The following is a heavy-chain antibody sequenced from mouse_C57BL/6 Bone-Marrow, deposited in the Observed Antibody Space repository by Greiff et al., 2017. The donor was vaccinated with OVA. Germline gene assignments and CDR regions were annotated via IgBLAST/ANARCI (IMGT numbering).Heavy chain of an antibody. CDR2: ISSGGSYT. CDR3: ARHPYGSSYWYFDV. CDR1: GFTFRSYG. Sequence: EVKLVESGGDLVKPGGSLKLSCAASGFTFRSYGMSWVRQTPDKRLEWVATISSGGSYTYYPDSVKGRFTISRDNAKNTLYLQMSSLKSEDTAMYYCARHPYGSSYWYFDVWGTGTTVTVSS. V-gene: IGHV5-6*01. J-gene: IGHJ1*03. D-gene: IGHD1-1*01.